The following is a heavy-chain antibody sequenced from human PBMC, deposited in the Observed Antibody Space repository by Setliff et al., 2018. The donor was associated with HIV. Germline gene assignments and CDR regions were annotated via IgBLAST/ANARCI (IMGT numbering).Heavy chain of an antibody. CDR3: ACRYYDLWSNYYTGIPY. Sequence: LSLTCSVSGGSISSGTYYWSWIRQLPGKGLEWIGYIYYSGSTYYNPSLKSRVTISLDTSKNQFSLKLTSMTAADTSVYYCACRYYDLWSNYYTGIPYWGQGTLVTVSS. CDR1: GGSISSGTYY. CDR2: IYYSGST. D-gene: IGHD3-3*01. J-gene: IGHJ4*02. V-gene: IGHV4-31*03.